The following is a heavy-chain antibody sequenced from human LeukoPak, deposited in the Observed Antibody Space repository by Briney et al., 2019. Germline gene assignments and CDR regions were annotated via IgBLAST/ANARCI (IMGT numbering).Heavy chain of an antibody. CDR1: GYTFTNYY. CDR2: INPSDGST. V-gene: IGHV1-46*01. J-gene: IGHJ5*02. D-gene: IGHD3-3*01. CDR3: ARDPRHDDFWSRFDP. Sequence: ASVKVSCKASGYTFTNYYMHWMPQAPGQGPEWMGIINPSDGSTSYAQKFQGRVTMTRDTSTSTVYMELSSLRSEDTAVYHCARDPRHDDFWSRFDPWGQGTLVTVSS.